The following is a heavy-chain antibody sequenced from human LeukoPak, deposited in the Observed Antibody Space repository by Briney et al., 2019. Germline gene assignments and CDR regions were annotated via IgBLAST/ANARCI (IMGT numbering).Heavy chain of an antibody. CDR3: ARGGSSWPYYYYYYMDV. CDR1: GYTFTGYY. CDR2: INPNSGGT. D-gene: IGHD6-13*01. V-gene: IGHV1-2*06. J-gene: IGHJ6*03. Sequence: GASVKVSCKASGYTFTGYYMHWVRQAPGQGLGWMGRINPNSGGTNYAQKFQGRVTMTRDTSISTAYMELSRLRSDDTAVYYCARGGSSWPYYYYYYMDVWGKGTTVTVSS.